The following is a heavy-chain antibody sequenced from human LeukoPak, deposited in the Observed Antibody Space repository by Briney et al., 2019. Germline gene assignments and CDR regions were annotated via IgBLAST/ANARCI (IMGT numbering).Heavy chain of an antibody. Sequence: GGSLRLSCEGSGFTFSNYWMGWVRQAPGKGLQWVANIKTDGSEKYYVDSVKGRFTISRDNAKNSLYLQMNSLRAEDTAVYYCARDRAPFDYWGQGTLVTVSS. CDR3: ARDRAPFDY. D-gene: IGHD3-10*01. CDR1: GFTFSNYW. J-gene: IGHJ4*02. V-gene: IGHV3-7*01. CDR2: IKTDGSEK.